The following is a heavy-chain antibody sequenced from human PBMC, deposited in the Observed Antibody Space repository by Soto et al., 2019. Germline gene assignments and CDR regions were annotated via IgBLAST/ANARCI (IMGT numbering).Heavy chain of an antibody. CDR1: GFTFSSYT. CDR3: ARDVETSMDGPNYFDP. Sequence: PGGSLRLSCAASGFTFSSYTMNWVRQAPGKGLEWVSSISSSGSYIHYADSVKGRFTISRDNAKNSLFLQMDSLRAEDTAVYYCARDVETSMDGPNYFDPWGQGTLVTVSS. D-gene: IGHD5-18*01. V-gene: IGHV3-21*01. CDR2: ISSSGSYI. J-gene: IGHJ5*02.